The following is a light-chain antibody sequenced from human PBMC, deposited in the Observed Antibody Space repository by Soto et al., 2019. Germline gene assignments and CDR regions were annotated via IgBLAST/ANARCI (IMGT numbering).Light chain of an antibody. CDR2: GTS. Sequence: EIVLTQSPGTLSLSPGESATLSCRASQSVSTSYLVWYQHKPGQAPRLLIYGTSSRATGIPARFSGSGSGTDFSLTISSLQSEDFAVYYCQQYNNWPPWTFGQGTKVDIK. V-gene: IGKV3-15*01. CDR3: QQYNNWPPWT. J-gene: IGKJ1*01. CDR1: QSVSTSY.